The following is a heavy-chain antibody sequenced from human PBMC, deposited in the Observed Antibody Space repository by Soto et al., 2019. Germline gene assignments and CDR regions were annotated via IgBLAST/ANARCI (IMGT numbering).Heavy chain of an antibody. CDR2: ISYDGSNK. CDR1: GFTFSSYG. D-gene: IGHD3-3*01. CDR3: AKDQIPIFGVVIIEICMDV. Sequence: GGSLRLSCAASGFTFSSYGMHWVRQAPGKGLEWVAVISYDGSNKYYADSVKGRFTISRDNSKNTLYLQMNSLRAEDTAVYYCAKDQIPIFGVVIIEICMDVWGQETTVTASS. J-gene: IGHJ6*02. V-gene: IGHV3-30*18.